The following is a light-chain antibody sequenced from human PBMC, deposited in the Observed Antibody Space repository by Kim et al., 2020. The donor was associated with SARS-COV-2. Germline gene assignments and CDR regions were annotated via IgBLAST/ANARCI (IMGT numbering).Light chain of an antibody. CDR2: EAA. Sequence: GERASLGGRARQRVAGTYVAWDQSRRGQAPGRRSSEAASRGAGIPDRFSGNGSGTDFTLTINRLEPGDSAVYHCQQYGDSPKTFGQGTKVDIK. J-gene: IGKJ1*01. V-gene: IGKV3-20*01. CDR1: QRVAGTY. CDR3: QQYGDSPKT.